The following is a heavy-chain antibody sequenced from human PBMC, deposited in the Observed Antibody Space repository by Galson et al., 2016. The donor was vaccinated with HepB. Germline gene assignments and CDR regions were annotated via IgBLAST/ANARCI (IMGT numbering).Heavy chain of an antibody. J-gene: IGHJ4*02. CDR2: ISGSDGRT. V-gene: IGHV3-23*01. CDR3: VRDDYNEAKRVVVPAAVGDF. CDR1: GFTFSSYA. D-gene: IGHD2-2*01. Sequence: SLRLSCAASGFTFSSYAMVWVRQAPGKGLEWISAISGSDGRTYYADSVKGRFTISRDNSKNTLYLQMNSLGAEDTAVYYCVRDDYNEAKRVVVPAAVGDFWGQGTLVTVSS.